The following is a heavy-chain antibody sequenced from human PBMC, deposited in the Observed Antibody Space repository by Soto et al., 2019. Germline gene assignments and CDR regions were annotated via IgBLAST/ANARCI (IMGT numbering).Heavy chain of an antibody. D-gene: IGHD4-17*01. CDR3: ARARSGYGDYGVSWFDP. Sequence: QLQLQESGSGLVKPSQTLSLTCAVSGGSISSGGYSWSWIRQPPGKGLEWIGYIYHSGSTYYNPSLKSRVTISVDRSKNQFSLKLSSVTAADTAVYYCARARSGYGDYGVSWFDPWGQGTLGPVSS. CDR1: GGSISSGGYS. J-gene: IGHJ5*02. V-gene: IGHV4-30-2*01. CDR2: IYHSGST.